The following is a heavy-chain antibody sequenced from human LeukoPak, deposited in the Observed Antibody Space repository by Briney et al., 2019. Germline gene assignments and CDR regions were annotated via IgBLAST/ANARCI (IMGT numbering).Heavy chain of an antibody. J-gene: IGHJ4*02. CDR3: ASGLRYFDLYY. Sequence: SETLSLTCTVSGGSISRGYYWGWIRQPPGKGLEWIGSIYQSGRTNYNPSLKSRVTISVDTSKNQFSLKLSSVTAADTAVYYCASGLRYFDLYYWGQGTLVTVSS. D-gene: IGHD3-9*01. V-gene: IGHV4-38-2*02. CDR1: GGSISRGYY. CDR2: IYQSGRT.